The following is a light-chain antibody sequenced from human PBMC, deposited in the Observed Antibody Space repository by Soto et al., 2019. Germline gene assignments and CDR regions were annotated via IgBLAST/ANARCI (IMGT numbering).Light chain of an antibody. Sequence: IVMTQSPATLSVSPGERVTLSCRASQSVSNNLAWYQQRPGQAPRLLIYDVSTRATDIPARFSGSESGTEFTLTISSLQSEDFAVYYCLQYNYWPRTFGQGTKVDIK. CDR1: QSVSNN. CDR2: DVS. CDR3: LQYNYWPRT. J-gene: IGKJ1*01. V-gene: IGKV3-15*01.